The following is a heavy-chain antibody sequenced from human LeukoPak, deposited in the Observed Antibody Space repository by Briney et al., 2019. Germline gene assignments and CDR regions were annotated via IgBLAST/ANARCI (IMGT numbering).Heavy chain of an antibody. CDR1: GYTLTELS. CDR3: ATVGTMRSRFREFDY. CDR2: FDPEDGET. Sequence: ASVKVSCKVSGYTLTELSMPWVRQAPGKGLEWMGGFDPEDGETIYAQKFQGRVTMTEDTSTDTAYMELSGLRSEDTAVYYCATVGTMRSRFREFDYWGQGTLVTVSS. V-gene: IGHV1-24*01. J-gene: IGHJ4*02. D-gene: IGHD1-14*01.